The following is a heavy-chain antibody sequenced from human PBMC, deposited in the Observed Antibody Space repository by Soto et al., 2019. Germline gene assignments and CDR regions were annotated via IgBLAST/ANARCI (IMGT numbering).Heavy chain of an antibody. Sequence: ASVKVSCKASGYTFTGYYMHWVRQAPGQGLEWMGWINPNSGGTNYAQKFQGRVTMTRDTSISTAYMELSRLRSDDTAVYYCASPDLLLGYGSRTRCASGAFDLWGQGTMVTVSS. CDR1: GYTFTGYY. CDR2: INPNSGGT. V-gene: IGHV1-2*02. CDR3: ASPDLLLGYGSRTRCASGAFDL. J-gene: IGHJ3*01. D-gene: IGHD2-2*01.